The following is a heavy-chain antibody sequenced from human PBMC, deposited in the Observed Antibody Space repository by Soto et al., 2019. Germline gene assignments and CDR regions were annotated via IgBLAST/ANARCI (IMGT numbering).Heavy chain of an antibody. V-gene: IGHV1-3*01. CDR2: INAGNGNT. D-gene: IGHD2-21*02. CDR1: GYTFTSYA. J-gene: IGHJ4*02. CDR3: ARGCRGDCDKKNPIHLFDY. Sequence: GASVKVSCKASGYTFTSYAMHWVRQAPGQRLEWMGWINAGNGNTKYSQKFQGRVTITRDTSASTAYMELSSLRSEDTAVYYCARGCRGDCDKKNPIHLFDYWGQGTLVTVSS.